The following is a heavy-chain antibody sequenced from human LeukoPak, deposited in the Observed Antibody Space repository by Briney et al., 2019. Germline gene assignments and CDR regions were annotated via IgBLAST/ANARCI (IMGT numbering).Heavy chain of an antibody. V-gene: IGHV3-23*01. CDR2: VSGSGAGT. CDR3: AKDYSTVTTSWPGDY. J-gene: IGHJ4*02. D-gene: IGHD4-17*01. CDR1: GFTFSSYA. Sequence: GGSLRLSCAASGFTFSSYAMSWVRQAPGKGLEWVSGVSGSGAGTYYADSVKGRFTISRDNSKNMLYLQMNSLRAEDTAVYYRAKDYSTVTTSWPGDYWGQGTQVTVSS.